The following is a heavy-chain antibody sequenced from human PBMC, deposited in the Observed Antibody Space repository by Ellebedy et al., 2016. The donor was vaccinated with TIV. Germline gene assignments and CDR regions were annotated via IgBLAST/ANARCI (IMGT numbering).Heavy chain of an antibody. D-gene: IGHD3-22*01. CDR1: GGSISGYY. Sequence: SETLSLTXTVSGGSISGYYWSWIRQPPGKGLEWIGEINHSGSTNYNPSLKSRVTISVDTSKNQFSLKLSSVTAADTAVYYCARGGVWWYYDSNGRLDYWGQGTLVTVSS. CDR2: INHSGST. J-gene: IGHJ4*02. V-gene: IGHV4-34*01. CDR3: ARGGVWWYYDSNGRLDY.